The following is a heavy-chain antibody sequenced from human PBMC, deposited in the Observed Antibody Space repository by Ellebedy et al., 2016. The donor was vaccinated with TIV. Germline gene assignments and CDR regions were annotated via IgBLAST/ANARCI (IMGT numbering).Heavy chain of an antibody. D-gene: IGHD4-17*01. CDR3: ATDGSYGDYLSPTHAFVM. Sequence: GGSLRLSCAASAFSFSSYWMTWVRQAPGKGLEWVANINQDGSEKHYVDSVEGRFTISRDNAKNSLYLQMISLRAEDTAVYYCATDGSYGDYLSPTHAFVMWGQGTLVTVSA. CDR1: AFSFSSYW. CDR2: INQDGSEK. J-gene: IGHJ3*02. V-gene: IGHV3-7*01.